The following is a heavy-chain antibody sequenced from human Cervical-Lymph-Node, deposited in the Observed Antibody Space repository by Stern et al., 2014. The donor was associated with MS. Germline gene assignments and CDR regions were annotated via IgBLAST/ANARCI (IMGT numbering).Heavy chain of an antibody. CDR3: ARDRLDGDYVYYYGLDV. D-gene: IGHD4-17*01. J-gene: IGHJ6*02. CDR2: LSYDGSNK. Sequence: DQLVESGGGVVRPGRSLRLSCATSGFTFSRYAVLWVRPAPGKGLEWVAALSYDGSNKFYGDSVKGRFTISRDNSKNTLFLQMNNLRPEDSGVYHCARDRLDGDYVYYYGLDVWGQGTTVTVSS. V-gene: IGHV3-30*04. CDR1: GFTFSRYA.